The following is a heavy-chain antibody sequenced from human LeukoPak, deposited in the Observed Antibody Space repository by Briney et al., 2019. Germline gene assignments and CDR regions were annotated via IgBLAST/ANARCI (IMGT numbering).Heavy chain of an antibody. CDR1: GYSFTSYW. Sequence: GESLKISCKGSGYSFTSYWIGWVRQMPGKGLEWMGIIYPGDSDTRYSPSFQGQVTISADKSISTAYLQWSSLKASDTAMYYCAILAGTTVTPTQGWFDPWGQGTLVTVSS. V-gene: IGHV5-51*01. CDR3: AILAGTTVTPTQGWFDP. D-gene: IGHD4-17*01. CDR2: IYPGDSDT. J-gene: IGHJ5*02.